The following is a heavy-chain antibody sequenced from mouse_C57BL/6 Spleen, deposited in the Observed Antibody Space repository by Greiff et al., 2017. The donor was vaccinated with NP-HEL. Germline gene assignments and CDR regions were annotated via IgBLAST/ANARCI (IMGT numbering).Heavy chain of an antibody. D-gene: IGHD1-1*01. Sequence: EVQVVESGEGLVKPGGSLKLSCAASGFTFSSYAMSWVRQTPEKRLEWVAYISSGGDYIYYADTVKGRFTISRDNARNTLYLQMSSLKSEDTAMHYCTRDYYGSSYVGYFDYWGQGTTLTVSS. J-gene: IGHJ2*01. CDR3: TRDYYGSSYVGYFDY. V-gene: IGHV5-9-1*02. CDR1: GFTFSSYA. CDR2: ISSGGDYI.